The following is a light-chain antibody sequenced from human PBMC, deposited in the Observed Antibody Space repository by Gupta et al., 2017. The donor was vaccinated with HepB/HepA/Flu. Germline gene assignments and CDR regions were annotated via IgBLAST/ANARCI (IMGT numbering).Light chain of an antibody. V-gene: IGLV6-57*03. CDR1: SGSIASNY. J-gene: IGLJ2*01. Sequence: NFMLTQSHYVSESTGKKVTTSCTRSSGSIASNYVQWYQQLPGSAPTSIIYEHNQRPSGVPDRFSGSIDSSSNSATLAISGLKSEDEADYYGQSYDGGTVVVGGVTELTVL. CDR2: EHN. CDR3: QSYDGGTVV.